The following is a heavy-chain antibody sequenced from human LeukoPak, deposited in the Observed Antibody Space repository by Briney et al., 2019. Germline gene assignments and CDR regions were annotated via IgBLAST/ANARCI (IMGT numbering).Heavy chain of an antibody. Sequence: ASVKVSCKASGYTFTSYDINWVRQATGQGLEWMGWMNPNSGNTGYAQKFQGRVTITRNTSISTAYMELSSLRSEDTAVYYCARLGEPSGCSSTSCYWTSDYWGQGTLVTVSS. J-gene: IGHJ4*02. CDR3: ARLGEPSGCSSTSCYWTSDY. CDR1: GYTFTSYD. V-gene: IGHV1-8*03. D-gene: IGHD2-2*01. CDR2: MNPNSGNT.